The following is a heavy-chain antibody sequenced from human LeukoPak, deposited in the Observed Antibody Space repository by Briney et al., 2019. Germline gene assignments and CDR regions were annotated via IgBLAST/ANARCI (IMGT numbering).Heavy chain of an antibody. CDR1: EYTFTGSF. V-gene: IGHV1-2*02. D-gene: IGHD2-15*01. CDR3: ATAPIGCCSGGSCGFDY. Sequence: ASVKVSCEASEYTFTGSFMHWVRQAPGQGLEWIGWINPNSGGTNYAQKFQGRVTMTRDTSISTAYMEVSRLRSDDTAVYYCATAPIGCCSGGSCGFDYWGQGTLVTVSS. CDR2: INPNSGGT. J-gene: IGHJ4*02.